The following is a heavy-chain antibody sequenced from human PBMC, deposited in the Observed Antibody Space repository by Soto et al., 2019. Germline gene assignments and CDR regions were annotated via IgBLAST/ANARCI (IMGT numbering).Heavy chain of an antibody. CDR3: ASSLLPPFDY. Sequence: EVQLVESGGGLVQPGGSRRLSCAASGFTFSSYWMHWVRQAPGKGLVWVSRINSDGSSTSYADSVKGRFTISRDNAKNTRNIQMISLRAEDTAVYYCASSLLPPFDYWVQGTLVTGSS. CDR2: INSDGSST. V-gene: IGHV3-74*01. J-gene: IGHJ4*02. CDR1: GFTFSSYW.